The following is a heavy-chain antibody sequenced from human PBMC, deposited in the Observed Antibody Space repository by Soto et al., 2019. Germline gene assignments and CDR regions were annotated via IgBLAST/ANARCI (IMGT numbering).Heavy chain of an antibody. CDR1: GFTFTSSA. CDR2: IVVGTGNT. D-gene: IGHD6-19*01. CDR3: AADPNFVNGRYSVDI. Sequence: QMQLAQSGPEVKKPGTSVKVSCKTSGFTFTSSAVQRVRQARGQRLVWIGWIVVGTGNTNYAQKSQERVTITRDMSTSTAYMELSSLRSDATGVYYCAADPNFVNGRYSVDIWGQGTMVTVSS. J-gene: IGHJ3*02. V-gene: IGHV1-58*01.